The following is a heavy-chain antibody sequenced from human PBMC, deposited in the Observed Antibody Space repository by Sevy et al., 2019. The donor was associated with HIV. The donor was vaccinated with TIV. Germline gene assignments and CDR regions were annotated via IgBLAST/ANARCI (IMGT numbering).Heavy chain of an antibody. Sequence: GGSLRLSCAASGFTFSSYAMHWVRQAPGKGLEWVAVISYDGSNIYYADSVKGRFTISRDNSKNTLYLQMNSLRAEDTAVYYCARDKYYYGSGSTVDYWGQGTLVTVSS. D-gene: IGHD3-10*01. CDR3: ARDKYYYGSGSTVDY. V-gene: IGHV3-30*04. CDR2: ISYDGSNI. CDR1: GFTFSSYA. J-gene: IGHJ4*02.